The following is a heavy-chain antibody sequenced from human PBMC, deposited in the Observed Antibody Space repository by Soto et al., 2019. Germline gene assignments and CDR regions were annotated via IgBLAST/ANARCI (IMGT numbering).Heavy chain of an antibody. V-gene: IGHV1-3*01. CDR3: ARTSGYYFYDY. D-gene: IGHD3-22*01. CDR2: INAGNGNT. Sequence: ASVKVSCKASGYIFTNYMIHWVRQAPGQRLEWMGWINAGNGNTKYSQKFQGRVTITRDASASTAYMELSSLRSEDTAVYYCARTSGYYFYDYWGQGTLVTVSS. CDR1: GYIFTNYM. J-gene: IGHJ4*02.